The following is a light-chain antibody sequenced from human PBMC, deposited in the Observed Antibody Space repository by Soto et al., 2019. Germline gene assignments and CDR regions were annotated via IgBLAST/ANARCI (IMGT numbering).Light chain of an antibody. V-gene: IGLV1-47*01. J-gene: IGLJ3*02. Sequence: QSVLTQPPSASGTPGQRVTISCSGSSSNIGTNYVYWYQQLPGTAPKLLIYRNNQRPSGVPDRFSGSKSGTSASLAISGLRSEDEAAYYCAAWDDSLSGGGFGLGTQLTDL. CDR1: SSNIGTNY. CDR2: RNN. CDR3: AAWDDSLSGGG.